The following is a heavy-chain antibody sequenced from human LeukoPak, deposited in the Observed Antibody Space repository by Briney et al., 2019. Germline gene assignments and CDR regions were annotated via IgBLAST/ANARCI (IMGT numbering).Heavy chain of an antibody. CDR1: GFTFSSHW. CDR3: ARDAGTLEAGSSDWSLNWFDP. V-gene: IGHV3-74*03. CDR2: IDIDGRST. D-gene: IGHD3-9*01. Sequence: GGPLRLSSVASGFTFSSHWMHWVPRGPGKGPGWGSRIDIDGRSTTYADSVKGRLTISRDNDKNKLYLQMNSLRGEDTAVYYCARDAGTLEAGSSDWSLNWFDPWGQGTLVTVSS. J-gene: IGHJ5*02.